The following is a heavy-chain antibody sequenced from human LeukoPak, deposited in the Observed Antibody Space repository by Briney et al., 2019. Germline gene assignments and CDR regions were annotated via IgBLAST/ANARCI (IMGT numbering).Heavy chain of an antibody. Sequence: SETLSLTCTVSGGSISSYYWSWIRQPAGKGLEWIGRIYTSGSTNYNPSLKSRVTMSVDTSKNQFSLKLSSVTAADTAVYYCARDYYGSGCLYWFDPWGQGTLVTVSS. CDR2: IYTSGST. CDR1: GGSISSYY. D-gene: IGHD3-10*01. V-gene: IGHV4-4*07. CDR3: ARDYYGSGCLYWFDP. J-gene: IGHJ5*02.